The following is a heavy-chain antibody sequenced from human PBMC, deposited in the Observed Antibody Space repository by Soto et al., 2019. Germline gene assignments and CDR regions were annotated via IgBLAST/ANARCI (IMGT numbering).Heavy chain of an antibody. Sequence: SGTLSVTGSVSGGSFNSCSYYWSLSRQPPGKGLEWIGYIYYRGTTKYNPSLKGRVTISIDTSKNQISLKLNSVTAADTAVYYCARDYVCSGGSCCSDYWGQGTLVTVSS. CDR3: ARDYVCSGGSCCSDY. J-gene: IGHJ4*02. V-gene: IGHV4-61*01. D-gene: IGHD2-15*01. CDR2: IYYRGTT. CDR1: GGSFNSCSYY.